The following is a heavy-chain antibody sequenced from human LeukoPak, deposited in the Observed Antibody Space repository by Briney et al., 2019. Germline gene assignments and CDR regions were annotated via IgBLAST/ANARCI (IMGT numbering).Heavy chain of an antibody. CDR2: ITDIGGTT. J-gene: IGHJ2*01. CDR1: GFTFSNYA. V-gene: IGHV3-23*01. D-gene: IGHD4-23*01. Sequence: GGSLRLSCAASGFTFSNYAMTWVRQAPGKGLEWVSSITDIGGTTYHADSVKGRFLISRDNSKNTLYLHMNSLRAEDTAVYSCAKDRVATPEWYFDLWGRGALVTVSS. CDR3: AKDRVATPEWYFDL.